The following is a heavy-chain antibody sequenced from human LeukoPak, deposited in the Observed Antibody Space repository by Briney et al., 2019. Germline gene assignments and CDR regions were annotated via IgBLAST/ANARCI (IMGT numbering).Heavy chain of an antibody. Sequence: ASVKVSCKASGYTFTSYGISWVRQAPGQGLEWMGWISAYNGNTNYAQKLQGRVTMNRDTSESTAYMELSSLRSEDTAMYYCARGPALHKNWVGGRWFDPWGQGTLVTVSS. V-gene: IGHV1-18*01. CDR1: GYTFTSYG. CDR3: ARGPALHKNWVGGRWFDP. D-gene: IGHD3-16*01. CDR2: ISAYNGNT. J-gene: IGHJ5*02.